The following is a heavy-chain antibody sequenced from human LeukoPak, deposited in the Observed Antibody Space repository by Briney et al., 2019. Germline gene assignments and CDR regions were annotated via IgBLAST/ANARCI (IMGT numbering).Heavy chain of an antibody. V-gene: IGHV1-3*01. D-gene: IGHD6-19*01. J-gene: IGHJ4*02. CDR3: ARVPLAVAGNYFDY. CDR1: GYTFTSYA. Sequence: GASVKVSCKASGYTFTSYAMHWVRQAPGQRLEWMGWINAGNGNTKYSQKFQGRVTITRDTSASTAYMELSSLRSEDTAVYYCARVPLAVAGNYFDYWGQGTLVTVSS. CDR2: INAGNGNT.